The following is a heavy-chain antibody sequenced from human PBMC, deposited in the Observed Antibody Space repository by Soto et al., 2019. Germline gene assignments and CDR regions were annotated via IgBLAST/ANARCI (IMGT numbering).Heavy chain of an antibody. D-gene: IGHD6-13*01. CDR3: ARGSSNWAYYFDF. Sequence: PGGSLRLPCAASGFTFSSYSLNWVRKAPGKGLEWVSYITSSGTTVYYADSVRGRFTISRDNAKNSLYLQMNSLRDDDTAVYYCARGSSNWAYYFDFWGQGTLVTVSS. CDR2: ITSSGTTV. V-gene: IGHV3-48*02. CDR1: GFTFSSYS. J-gene: IGHJ4*02.